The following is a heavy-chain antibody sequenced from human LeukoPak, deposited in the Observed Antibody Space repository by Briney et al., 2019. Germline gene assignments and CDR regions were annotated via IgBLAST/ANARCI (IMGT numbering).Heavy chain of an antibody. V-gene: IGHV1-8*01. Sequence: ASVKVSCKASGYTFTSYDINWVRQATGQGLEWMGWMNPNSGNTGYAQKFQGRVTMTRNTSIGTAYMELSSLRSEDTAVYYCARGQVLRFLEWLLPDYYYYGMDVWGQGTTVTVSS. D-gene: IGHD3-3*01. CDR1: GYTFTSYD. J-gene: IGHJ6*02. CDR3: ARGQVLRFLEWLLPDYYYYGMDV. CDR2: MNPNSGNT.